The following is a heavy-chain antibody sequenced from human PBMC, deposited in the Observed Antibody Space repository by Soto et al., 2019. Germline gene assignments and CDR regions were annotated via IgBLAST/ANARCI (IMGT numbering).Heavy chain of an antibody. CDR3: AKDRALVVVAADHDAFDI. D-gene: IGHD2-15*01. CDR2: ISGSGGST. Sequence: EVQLLESGGGLVQPGGSLRLSCAASGFTFSSYAMSWVRQAPGKGLEWVSAISGSGGSTYYADSVKGRFTISRDNSKNTLYLQMNSLSAEDTAVYYCAKDRALVVVAADHDAFDIWGQGTMVTVSS. V-gene: IGHV3-23*01. J-gene: IGHJ3*02. CDR1: GFTFSSYA.